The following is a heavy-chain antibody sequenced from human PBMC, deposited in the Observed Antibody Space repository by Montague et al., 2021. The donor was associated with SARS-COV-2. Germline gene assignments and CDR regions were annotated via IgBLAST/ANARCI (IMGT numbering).Heavy chain of an antibody. CDR3: ARATLGITMIVVVMTAIDYYFDY. D-gene: IGHD3-22*01. CDR1: GDSVSSGTHY. CDR2: IYTSGGT. Sequence: TLSLTCTVSGDSVSSGTHYWSWIRQPAGKGLEWIGRIYTSGGTNYNPSLKSRVTISVDTSNNQFSLNLSSVTAADTAVYYCARATLGITMIVVVMTAIDYYFDYWGQGNLVTVSS. V-gene: IGHV4-61*02. J-gene: IGHJ4*02.